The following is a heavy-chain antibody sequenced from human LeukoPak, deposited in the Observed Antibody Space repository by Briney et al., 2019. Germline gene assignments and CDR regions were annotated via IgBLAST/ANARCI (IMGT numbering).Heavy chain of an antibody. V-gene: IGHV1-18*04. CDR2: ISAYNGNT. J-gene: IGHJ4*02. CDR1: GYTFTSYG. D-gene: IGHD3-10*01. CDR3: ARGTMVRGVSPDFDY. Sequence: GASVKVSCTASGYTFTSYGISWVRQAPGQGLEWMGWISAYNGNTNYAQKLQGRVTMTTDTSTSTAYMELRSLRSDDTAVYYCARGTMVRGVSPDFDYWGQGTLVTVSS.